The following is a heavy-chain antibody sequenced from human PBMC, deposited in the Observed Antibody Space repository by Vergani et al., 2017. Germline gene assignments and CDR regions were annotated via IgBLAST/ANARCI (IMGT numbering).Heavy chain of an antibody. Sequence: QITLKESGPTLVKPTQTLTLTCTFSGFSLNTRGVSVALIRQPPGKPLDWLALIYWNDDQHYSPSLNNRVTITKDTSKNQVVLTMTNMDYVDTGTYYCVYRKTECGTTGGFHPFYYYYYMNVSGKGTTVTVSS. D-gene: IGHD1-7*01. CDR2: IYWNDDQ. CDR3: VYRKTECGTTGGFHPFYYYYYMNV. J-gene: IGHJ6*03. V-gene: IGHV2-5*04. CDR1: GFSLNTRGVS.